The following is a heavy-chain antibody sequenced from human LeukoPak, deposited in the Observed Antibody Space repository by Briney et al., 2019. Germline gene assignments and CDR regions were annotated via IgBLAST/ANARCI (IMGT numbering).Heavy chain of an antibody. CDR2: INHSGST. J-gene: IGHJ5*02. CDR3: AGHQWMYNWFDP. Sequence: SETLSLTCAVYGGPFSGYYWSWIRQPPGKGLEWIGEINHSGSTNYNPSLKSRVTISVDTSKNQFSLKLSSVTAADTAVYYCAGHQWMYNWFDPWGQGTLVTVSS. V-gene: IGHV4-34*01. D-gene: IGHD5-12*01. CDR1: GGPFSGYY.